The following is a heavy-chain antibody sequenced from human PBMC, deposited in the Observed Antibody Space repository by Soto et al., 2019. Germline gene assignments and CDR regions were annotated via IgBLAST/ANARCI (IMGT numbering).Heavy chain of an antibody. CDR2: INHSGST. J-gene: IGHJ3*02. V-gene: IGHV4-34*01. CDR3: ARVEYVIAAAGSNKDFDI. CDR1: GGSFGGYY. Sequence: SETLSLTCAVYGGSFGGYYWSWIRQPPGKGLEWIGEINHSGSTNYNPSLKSRVTISVDTSKNQFSLKLSSVTAADTAVYYCARVEYVIAAAGSNKDFDIYGQLTMFTVS. D-gene: IGHD6-13*01.